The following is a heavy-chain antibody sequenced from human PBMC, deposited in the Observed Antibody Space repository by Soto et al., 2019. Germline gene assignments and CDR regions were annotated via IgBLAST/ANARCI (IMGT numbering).Heavy chain of an antibody. D-gene: IGHD2-15*01. CDR3: ARGRYCLTGRCFPNWFDS. J-gene: IGHJ5*01. CDR1: GDSISTVDYF. Sequence: SETLSLTCSVSGDSISTVDYFWAWIRQPPGQALEYIGYIYKSATTYYNPSFEGRVAISLDTSKSHFSLNVTTVTAADTAVYFCARGRYCLTGRCFPNWFDSWGQGTLVTVSS. CDR2: IYKSATT. V-gene: IGHV4-30-4*01.